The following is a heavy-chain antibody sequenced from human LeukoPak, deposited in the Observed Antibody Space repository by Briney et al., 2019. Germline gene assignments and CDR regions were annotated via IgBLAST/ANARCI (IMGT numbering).Heavy chain of an antibody. D-gene: IGHD5-12*01. CDR2: ISGSGGST. J-gene: IGHJ4*02. V-gene: IGHV3-23*01. CDR1: GFTFSSYA. Sequence: QPGGSLRLSCAASGFTFSSYAMSWVRQAPGKGLEWVSAISGSGGSTYYADSVKGRFTISRDNSKNTLYLQMNSLRAEDTAVCYCARDRFRDGYNTMYDWGQGTLVTVSS. CDR3: ARDRFRDGYNTMYD.